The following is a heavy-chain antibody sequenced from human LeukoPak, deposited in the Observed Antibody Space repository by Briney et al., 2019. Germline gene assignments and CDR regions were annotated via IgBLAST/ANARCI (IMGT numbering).Heavy chain of an antibody. CDR3: ARGVRIAVAGNIDY. D-gene: IGHD6-19*01. Sequence: GGSLRLSCAASGFTFRSYAMHWVRQAPGKGLEWEAAISYDGSNKKYADSVKGRFTISRDNSKNTLYLQMNSLRAEDTAVYYCARGVRIAVAGNIDYWGQGTLVTASS. CDR1: GFTFRSYA. J-gene: IGHJ4*02. V-gene: IGHV3-30*04. CDR2: ISYDGSNK.